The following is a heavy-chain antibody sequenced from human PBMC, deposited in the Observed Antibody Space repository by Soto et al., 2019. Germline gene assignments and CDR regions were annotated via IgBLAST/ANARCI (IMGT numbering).Heavy chain of an antibody. CDR3: GKGISGHCRGGHCYYRVLDQ. J-gene: IGHJ4*02. CDR1: GFTFRSYA. Sequence: GGSLRLSCTASGFTFRSYAMSWVRQAPGKGLEWVSLISGSGSDIYYVDSVKGRFTISRDNSRNTLYLQMNSLRVEDTAIYYCGKGISGHCRGGHCYYRVLDQWGQGTLVTVYS. CDR2: ISGSGSDI. V-gene: IGHV3-23*01. D-gene: IGHD2-21*02.